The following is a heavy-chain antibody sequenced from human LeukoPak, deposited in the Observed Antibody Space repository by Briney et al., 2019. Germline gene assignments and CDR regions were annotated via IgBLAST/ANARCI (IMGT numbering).Heavy chain of an antibody. J-gene: IGHJ4*02. V-gene: IGHV3-48*03. CDR1: GFSFSSYE. CDR2: ISSSGSTI. D-gene: IGHD3-9*01. Sequence: GGSLRLSCAASGFSFSSYEMNWVRQAPGKGLEWVSYISSSGSTIYYADSVKGRFTISRDNAKNSLYLQMNSLRAEDTAVYYCARAHPSLTPFDYWGQGTLVTVSS. CDR3: ARAHPSLTPFDY.